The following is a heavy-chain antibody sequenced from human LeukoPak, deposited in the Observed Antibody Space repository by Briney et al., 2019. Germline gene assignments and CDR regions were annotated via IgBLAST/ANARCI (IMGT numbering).Heavy chain of an antibody. Sequence: SETLSLTCTVSGGSVSSGSYYWSWIRQPPGKGLEWIGCIYHTGSTNQNPSLKSRVTISIDTSKNQFSLKLSSVTAADTAVYYCARGSVLVKYSDYWGQGTLVTVSS. CDR2: IYHTGST. J-gene: IGHJ4*02. CDR3: ARGSVLVKYSDY. V-gene: IGHV4-61*01. D-gene: IGHD4-23*01. CDR1: GGSVSSGSYY.